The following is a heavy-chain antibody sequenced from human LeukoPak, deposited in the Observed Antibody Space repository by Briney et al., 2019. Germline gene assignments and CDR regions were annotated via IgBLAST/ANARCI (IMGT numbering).Heavy chain of an antibody. V-gene: IGHV3-21*01. CDR2: MSSSGSYI. CDR1: GFTFSSYS. D-gene: IGHD6-13*01. J-gene: IGHJ6*03. Sequence: GGSLRLSCAASGFTFSSYSMNWVRQAPGKGLEWVSYMSSSGSYIYNADSVKGRFTISRDNAKNSLYLQMNSLRAEDTAVYYCARVVIDSSSFRIHYYYYMDVWGKGTTVTVSS. CDR3: ARVVIDSSSFRIHYYYYMDV.